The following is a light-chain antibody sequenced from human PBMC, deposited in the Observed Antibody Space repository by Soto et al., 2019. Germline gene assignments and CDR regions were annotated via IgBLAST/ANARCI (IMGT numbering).Light chain of an antibody. J-gene: IGLJ3*02. V-gene: IGLV2-14*02. CDR1: SSDVGSYNL. Sequence: QSALTQPASVSGSPGQSITISCTGTSSDVGSYNLVSWYQQHAGKAPKLMIYDVSNRPSGVSNHFSGSKSGNTASLTISGLQPEDEADYYCNSYTRNKTRVFGGGTKLTIL. CDR3: NSYTRNKTRV. CDR2: DVS.